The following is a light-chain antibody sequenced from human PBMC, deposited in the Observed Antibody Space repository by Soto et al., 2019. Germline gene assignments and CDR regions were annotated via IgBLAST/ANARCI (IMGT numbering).Light chain of an antibody. V-gene: IGLV2-14*01. CDR1: SSDVGASNY. Sequence: QSVLTQPASVSGSPGQSITISCTGTSSDVGASNYVSWYQQLPGTAPKLIIYGVTIRPSGVSNRFSGSKSGNTASLTISGLQAEDEADYYCISYTTTSTLIVFGPGTKVTVL. CDR3: ISYTTTSTLIV. CDR2: GVT. J-gene: IGLJ1*01.